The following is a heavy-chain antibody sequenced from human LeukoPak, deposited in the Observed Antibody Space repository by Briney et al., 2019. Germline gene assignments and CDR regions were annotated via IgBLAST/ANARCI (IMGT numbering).Heavy chain of an antibody. CDR2: ISSSGSTI. D-gene: IGHD6-19*01. V-gene: IGHV3-48*03. CDR1: GFTFSSYE. Sequence: GGSLRLSCAASGFTFSSYEMNWVRQAPGKGLEWVSYISSSGSTIYYADSVKGRFTISRDNAKNSLYLQMNSLRAEDTAVYYCARDRSGWYYFGYWGQGTLVTVSS. CDR3: ARDRSGWYYFGY. J-gene: IGHJ4*02.